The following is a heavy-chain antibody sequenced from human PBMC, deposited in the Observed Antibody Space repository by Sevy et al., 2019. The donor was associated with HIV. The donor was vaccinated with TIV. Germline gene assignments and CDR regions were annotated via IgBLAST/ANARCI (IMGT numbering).Heavy chain of an antibody. Sequence: GGSLRLSCAASGFTFSSYAMHWVRQAPGKGLEWVAVISYDGSNKYYAHSVKGRFTISRDNSKNTLYPQMNSLRAEDTAVYYCARGGEDYYDSSGYYAYWGQGTLVTVSS. J-gene: IGHJ4*02. D-gene: IGHD3-22*01. CDR1: GFTFSSYA. V-gene: IGHV3-30-3*01. CDR2: ISYDGSNK. CDR3: ARGGEDYYDSSGYYAY.